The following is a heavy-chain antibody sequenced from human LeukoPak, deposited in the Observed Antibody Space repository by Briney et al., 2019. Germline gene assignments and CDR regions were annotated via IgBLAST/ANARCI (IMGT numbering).Heavy chain of an antibody. CDR1: GGSISSYY. CDR3: ARGEIILGDV. V-gene: IGHV4-59*01. J-gene: IGHJ6*04. Sequence: SETLSLTCTVSGGSISSYYWSWIRQPPGKGLEWIGYIYYSGSTNYNPSLKSRVTISVDTSKNQFSLKLSSVAAADTAVYYCARGEIILGDVWGKGTTVTISS. CDR2: IYYSGST. D-gene: IGHD2/OR15-2a*01.